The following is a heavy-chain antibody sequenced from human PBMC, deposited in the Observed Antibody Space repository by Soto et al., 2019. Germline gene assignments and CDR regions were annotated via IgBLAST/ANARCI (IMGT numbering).Heavy chain of an antibody. CDR1: GGSFSGYY. D-gene: IGHD3-16*02. Sequence: QVQLQQWGAGLLKPSETLSLTCAVYGGSFSGYYWSGIRQPPGKGLEWIGEINHSGSTNYNPSLKSRVTISVDTSKNQFSLKLSSVTAADTAVYYCARVHYSTTFGGVIVIYDAFDIWGQGTMVTVSS. CDR2: INHSGST. CDR3: ARVHYSTTFGGVIVIYDAFDI. V-gene: IGHV4-34*01. J-gene: IGHJ3*02.